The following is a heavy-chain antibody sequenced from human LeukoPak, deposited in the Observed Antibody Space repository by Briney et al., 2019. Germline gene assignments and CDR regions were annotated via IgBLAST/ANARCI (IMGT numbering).Heavy chain of an antibody. CDR3: ARGMYYYDSTTYYDFDY. D-gene: IGHD3-22*01. J-gene: IGHJ4*02. Sequence: ASVKVSCKASGNSFSTYWVHWVRQAPGQGLEWRGMVNPRDGARSYAQKFQGRVTMTRDTSTNTVFMELSSLRSEDTAVYYCARGMYYYDSTTYYDFDYWGQGTLVTVSS. CDR1: GNSFSTYW. CDR2: VNPRDGAR. V-gene: IGHV1-46*01.